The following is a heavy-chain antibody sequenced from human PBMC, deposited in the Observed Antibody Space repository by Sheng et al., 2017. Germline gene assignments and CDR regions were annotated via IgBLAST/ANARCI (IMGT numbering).Heavy chain of an antibody. CDR2: INHSGST. V-gene: IGHV4-34*01. D-gene: IGHD3-16*02. CDR1: GGSFSGYY. CDR3: ARGGMITFGGVIVPYFDY. Sequence: QVQLQQWGAGLLKPSETLSLTCAVYGGSFSGYYWSWIRQPPGKGLEWIGEINHSGSTNYNPSLKSRVTISVDTSKNQFSLKLSSVTAADTAVYYCARGGMITFGGVIVPYFDYWGQGTLVTVSS. J-gene: IGHJ4*02.